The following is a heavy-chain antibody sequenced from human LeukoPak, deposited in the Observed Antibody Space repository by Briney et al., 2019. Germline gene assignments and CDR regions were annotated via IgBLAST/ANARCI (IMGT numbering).Heavy chain of an antibody. CDR3: AKGPMIVVALNRFDP. Sequence: TGGSLRLSCAVSGFTFSSYGMSWVRQAPGKGLEWVSAISGSGGSTYYADSVKGRFTISRDNFKNTLCLQMNSLRAEDTAVYYCAKGPMIVVALNRFDPWGQGTLVTVSS. CDR2: ISGSGGST. CDR1: GFTFSSYG. V-gene: IGHV3-23*01. D-gene: IGHD3-22*01. J-gene: IGHJ5*02.